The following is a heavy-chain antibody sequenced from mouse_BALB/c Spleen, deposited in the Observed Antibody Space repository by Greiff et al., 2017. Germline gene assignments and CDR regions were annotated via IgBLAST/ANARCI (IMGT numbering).Heavy chain of an antibody. D-gene: IGHD1-1*01. CDR3: ARAGGSSHWYFDV. J-gene: IGHJ1*01. CDR1: GYTFTSYN. V-gene: IGHV1-12*01. CDR2: IYPGNGDT. Sequence: QVQLQQPGAELVKPGASVKMSCKASGYTFTSYNMHWVKQTPGQGLEWIGAIYPGNGDTSYNQKFKGKATLTADKSSSTAYMQLSSLTSEDSAVYYCARAGGSSHWYFDVWGAGTTVTVSS.